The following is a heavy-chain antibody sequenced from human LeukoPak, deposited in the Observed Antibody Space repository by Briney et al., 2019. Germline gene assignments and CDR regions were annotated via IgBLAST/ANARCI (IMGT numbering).Heavy chain of an antibody. V-gene: IGHV3-21*01. J-gene: IGHJ3*02. D-gene: IGHD1-26*01. CDR1: GFTFSSYS. CDR3: ARDSGSYRPLDI. Sequence: GGPLRLSCAASGFTFSSYSMNWVRQAPGKGLEWVSSVSSSSSYIYYADSVKGRFTISRDNAKNSLYLQMNSLRAEDTAVYYCARDSGSYRPLDIWGQGTMVTVSS. CDR2: VSSSSSYI.